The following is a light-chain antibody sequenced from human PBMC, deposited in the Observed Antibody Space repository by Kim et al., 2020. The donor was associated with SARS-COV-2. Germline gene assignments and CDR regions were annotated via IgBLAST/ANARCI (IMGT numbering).Light chain of an antibody. CDR2: DAS. CDR3: QQFKNYPHT. V-gene: IGKV1D-13*01. J-gene: IGKJ4*01. CDR1: QGISSA. Sequence: ASVGDRVTITCRASQGISSALAWYQQRPGKAPNLLIYDASSLESGVPSRFGGSGSGTDFTLTISSLQPEDFATYYCQQFKNYPHTFGGGTKVDIK.